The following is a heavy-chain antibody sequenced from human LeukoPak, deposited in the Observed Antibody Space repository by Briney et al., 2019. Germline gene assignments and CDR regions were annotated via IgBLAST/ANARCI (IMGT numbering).Heavy chain of an antibody. D-gene: IGHD3-16*01. CDR2: INHSGST. Sequence: PSETLSLTCAVYGGSFSGYYWSWIRQPPGKGLEWIGEINHSGSTNYNPSLQSRVTISVDTSKNQFSLKLSSVTAADTAVYYCARGLGGIDYWGQGTLVTVSS. J-gene: IGHJ4*02. V-gene: IGHV4-34*01. CDR1: GGSFSGYY. CDR3: ARGLGGIDY.